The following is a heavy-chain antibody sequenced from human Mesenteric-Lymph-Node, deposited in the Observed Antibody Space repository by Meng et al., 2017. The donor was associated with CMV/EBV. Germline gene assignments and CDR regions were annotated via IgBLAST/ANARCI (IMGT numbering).Heavy chain of an antibody. CDR1: GGSVSSGSYY. Sequence: SETLSLTCTVSGGSVSSGSYYWSWIRQPPGKGLEWIGYIYYSGSTNYNPSLKSRVTISVDTSKNQFSLKLSSVTAADTAMYYCARFTMVRGSSWFDPWGQGTLVTVSS. D-gene: IGHD3-10*01. CDR2: IYYSGST. CDR3: ARFTMVRGSSWFDP. V-gene: IGHV4-61*01. J-gene: IGHJ5*02.